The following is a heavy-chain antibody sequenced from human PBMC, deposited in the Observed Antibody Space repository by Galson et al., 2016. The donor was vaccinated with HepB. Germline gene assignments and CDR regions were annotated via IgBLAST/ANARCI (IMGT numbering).Heavy chain of an antibody. CDR3: AIGNSYKWDY. V-gene: IGHV4-4*02. CDR2: IFHGGST. D-gene: IGHD3-10*01. Sequence: SEILSLTCAASGDSISSFDWWSWARQVPGKGLEWIGEIFHGGSTNYNPSLKSRVTITIDISKNQISLILSSVTAADTAVYYCAIGNSYKWDYWGQGTLVTVSS. J-gene: IGHJ4*02. CDR1: GDSISSFDW.